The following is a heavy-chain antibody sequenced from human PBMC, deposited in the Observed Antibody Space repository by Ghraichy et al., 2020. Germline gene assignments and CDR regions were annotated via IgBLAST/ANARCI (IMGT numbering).Heavy chain of an antibody. CDR1: GFTFSDYY. CDR2: ISSSGSTI. CDR3: ARDGYGGNLDY. V-gene: IGHV3-11*01. J-gene: IGHJ4*02. Sequence: GESLNISCAASGFTFSDYYMSWIRQAPGKGLEWVSYISSSGSTIYYADSVKGRFTISRDNAKNSLYLQMNSLRAEDTAVYYCARDGYGGNLDYWGQGTLVTVSS. D-gene: IGHD4-23*01.